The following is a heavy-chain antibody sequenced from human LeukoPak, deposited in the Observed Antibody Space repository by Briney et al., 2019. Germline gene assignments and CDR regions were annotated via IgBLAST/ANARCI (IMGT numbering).Heavy chain of an antibody. CDR1: GYTFTSYG. D-gene: IGHD6-6*01. J-gene: IGHJ4*02. CDR3: ARHSRYSSSSGDDY. Sequence: ASVKVSCKASGYTFTSYGISWVRQAPGQGLEWMGWISAYNGNTNYAQKLQGRVTMTTDTSTSTAYTELRSLRSDDTAVYYCARHSRYSSSSGDDYWGQGNLVTVSS. V-gene: IGHV1-18*01. CDR2: ISAYNGNT.